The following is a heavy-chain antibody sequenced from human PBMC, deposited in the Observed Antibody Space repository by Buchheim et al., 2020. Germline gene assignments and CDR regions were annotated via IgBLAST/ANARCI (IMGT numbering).Heavy chain of an antibody. CDR2: IYYSGST. V-gene: IGHV4-39*07. CDR3: ARDAYYYGSGSLNYGMDV. CDR1: GGSISSSSYY. Sequence: QLQLQESGPGLVKPSETLSLTCTVSGGSISSSSYYWGWIRQPPGKGLEWIGSIYYSGSTYYNPSLKSRVTISVDTSKNQFSLKLSSVTAADTAVYYCARDAYYYGSGSLNYGMDVWGQGTT. D-gene: IGHD3-10*01. J-gene: IGHJ6*02.